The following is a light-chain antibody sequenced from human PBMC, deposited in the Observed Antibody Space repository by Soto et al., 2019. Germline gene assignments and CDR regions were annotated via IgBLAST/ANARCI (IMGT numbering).Light chain of an antibody. CDR3: CSYTSASSLNYV. Sequence: QSALTQPASVSGSPGQSITISCTGTSSDIGGYNYVSWYQQHPGTAPKVIIYEVTSRPSGVSDRFSGSKSGNTASLTISGLHPEDEANYYCCSYTSASSLNYVFGTGTKLTVL. J-gene: IGLJ1*01. CDR1: SSDIGGYNY. CDR2: EVT. V-gene: IGLV2-14*01.